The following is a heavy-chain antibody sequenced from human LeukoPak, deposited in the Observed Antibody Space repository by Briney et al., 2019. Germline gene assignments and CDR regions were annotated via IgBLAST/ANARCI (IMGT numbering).Heavy chain of an antibody. Sequence: SETLSLTCTVSGGSISSGSYYWSWIRQPPGKGLEWIGEINHSGSTNYNPSLKSRVTISVDTSKNQFSLKLSSVTAADTAVYYCARTNYYDSSGYYGLYAFDIWGQGTMVTVSS. D-gene: IGHD3-22*01. CDR2: INHSGST. CDR1: GGSISSGSYY. CDR3: ARTNYYDSSGYYGLYAFDI. J-gene: IGHJ3*02. V-gene: IGHV4-39*07.